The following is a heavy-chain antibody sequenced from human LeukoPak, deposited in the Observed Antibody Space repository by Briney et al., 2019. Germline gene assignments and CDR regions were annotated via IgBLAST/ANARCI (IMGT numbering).Heavy chain of an antibody. J-gene: IGHJ4*02. CDR1: GGSISSSSYY. CDR3: ARNSSSSSRSFDY. Sequence: SKTLSLTCTVSGGSISSSSYYWGWIRQPPGKGLEWIGSIYYSGSTSYNPSLKSRVTISVDTSKKQLSLKLTSVTAADTAVYYCARNSSSSSRSFDYWGQGTLVTVSS. V-gene: IGHV4-39*01. D-gene: IGHD6-6*01. CDR2: IYYSGST.